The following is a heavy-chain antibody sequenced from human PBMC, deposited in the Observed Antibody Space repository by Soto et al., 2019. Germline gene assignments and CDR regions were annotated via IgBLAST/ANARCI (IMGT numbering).Heavy chain of an antibody. D-gene: IGHD6-13*01. CDR1: GDSVSSNSAA. CDR2: TYYRSKWYN. V-gene: IGHV6-1*01. Sequence: SQTLSLTCAISGDSVSSNSAAWSWIRQSPSRGLEWLGRTYYRSKWYNDYAVSVKSRITINPDTSKNQFSLQLNSVTPEDTAVYYCARDPAAAGTRDYYYGMDVWGQGTTVTVSS. CDR3: ARDPAAAGTRDYYYGMDV. J-gene: IGHJ6*02.